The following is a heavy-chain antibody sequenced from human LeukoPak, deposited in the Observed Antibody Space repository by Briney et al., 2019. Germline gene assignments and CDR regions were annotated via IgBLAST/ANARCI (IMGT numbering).Heavy chain of an antibody. Sequence: GGSLRLSCAASGFTFSSYSMNWVRQAPGKGLEWVSSISSSSSYIYYADSVKSRFTISRDNAKNSLYLQMNNLRAEDTAVYYCARGPIMITFGGPFDYWGQGTLVTVSS. CDR2: ISSSSSYI. V-gene: IGHV3-21*01. J-gene: IGHJ4*02. D-gene: IGHD3-16*01. CDR1: GFTFSSYS. CDR3: ARGPIMITFGGPFDY.